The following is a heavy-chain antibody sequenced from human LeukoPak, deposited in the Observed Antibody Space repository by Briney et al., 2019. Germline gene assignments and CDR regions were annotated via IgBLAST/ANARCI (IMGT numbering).Heavy chain of an antibody. V-gene: IGHV4-59*08. CDR1: GGSISGYY. CDR3: ARRRLGNYDLDY. CDR2: VSYSGNT. J-gene: IGHJ4*02. Sequence: PSETLSLTCTVSGGSISGYYWTWIRQPPGKGLEYIGYVSYSGNTNYNPSLQSRVSISVETSKNQFSLMLSPVTAADSAMYYCARRRLGNYDLDYWGRGTLVTVSS. D-gene: IGHD4-11*01.